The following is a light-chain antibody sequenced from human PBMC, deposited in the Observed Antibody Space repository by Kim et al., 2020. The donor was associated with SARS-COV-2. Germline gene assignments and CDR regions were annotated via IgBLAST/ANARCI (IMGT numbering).Light chain of an antibody. J-gene: IGLJ3*02. CDR1: SLRSYY. Sequence: ALGQTVRITCQGDSLRSYYASWYQQKPGQAPVLVIYGKNNRPSGIPDRFSGSSSGNTASLTFTGAQAEDEADYYCNSRDSSGNHWVFGGGTQLTVL. CDR3: NSRDSSGNHWV. V-gene: IGLV3-19*01. CDR2: GKN.